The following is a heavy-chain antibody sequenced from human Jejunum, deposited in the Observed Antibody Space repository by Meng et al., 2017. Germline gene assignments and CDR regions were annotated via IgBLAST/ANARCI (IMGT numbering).Heavy chain of an antibody. CDR2: INTRTGGT. D-gene: IGHD1-26*01. Sequence: QVQLVQSAAEVKEPGASVKVSCKASGYTFTDYYLYWVRQAPGQGLEWMGRINTRTGGTIYTQKFYGRVTMTRDTSISTAYMELSRLRSDDTAVYYCARELISYAFDYWGQGPLVTASS. J-gene: IGHJ4*02. V-gene: IGHV1-2*06. CDR3: ARELISYAFDY. CDR1: GYTFTDYY.